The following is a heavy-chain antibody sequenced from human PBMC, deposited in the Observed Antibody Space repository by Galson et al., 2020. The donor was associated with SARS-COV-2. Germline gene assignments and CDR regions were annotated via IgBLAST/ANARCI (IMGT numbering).Heavy chain of an antibody. V-gene: IGHV1-24*01. D-gene: IGHD2-2*01. CDR1: GYTLTELS. J-gene: IGHJ5*02. CDR3: ATGPPYCSSTSCSNWFDP. Sequence: ASVKVSCKVSGYTLTELSMHWVRQAPGKGLEWMGGFDPEDGETIYAQKLQGRVTMTEDTSTDTAYMELSSLRSEDTAVYYCATGPPYCSSTSCSNWFDPWGQGTLVTVSS. CDR2: FDPEDGET.